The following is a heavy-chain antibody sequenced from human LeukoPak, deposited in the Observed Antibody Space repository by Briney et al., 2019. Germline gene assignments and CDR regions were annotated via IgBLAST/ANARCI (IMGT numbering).Heavy chain of an antibody. CDR2: IKHSGST. J-gene: IGHJ4*02. Sequence: SETLSLTCTVSGVSISSGGYYWSWIRQPPGKGLEWIGEIKHSGSTNYHPSLKSRVTISVDTSKSQFSLKLSSVTAADTAVYYCARADYGSGSQDPYYFDYWGQGTLVTVSS. D-gene: IGHD3-10*01. CDR1: GVSISSGGYY. CDR3: ARADYGSGSQDPYYFDY. V-gene: IGHV4-39*07.